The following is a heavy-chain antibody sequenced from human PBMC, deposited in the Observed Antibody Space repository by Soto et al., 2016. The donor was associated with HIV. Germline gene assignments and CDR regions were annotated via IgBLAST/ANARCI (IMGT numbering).Heavy chain of an antibody. Sequence: EVQLVESGGGLVQPGGSLRLSCAASGFTFSSYWMSWVRQAPGKGLEWVANIQEEGSEKYYVDSVKGRFTISRDNAKNSLYLQMNSLRAEDTAVYYCARGGDWLDYWGQGNPGHRLL. CDR3: ARGGDWLDY. CDR2: IQEEGSEK. D-gene: IGHD2-21*02. CDR1: GFTFSSYW. V-gene: IGHV3-7*04. J-gene: IGHJ4*02.